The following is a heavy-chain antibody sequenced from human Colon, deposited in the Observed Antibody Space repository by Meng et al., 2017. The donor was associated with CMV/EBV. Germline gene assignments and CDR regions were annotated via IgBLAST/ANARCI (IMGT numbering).Heavy chain of an antibody. D-gene: IGHD3-16*01. Sequence: SRSSTRHYWGWIRQSPEKGLEWIGSIYYSGSTYYNPSLRSRLTISLDTSKNQFSLKLSSVTAADTAVYYCASFWSTYFGVRLGHFDPWGQGTLVTVSS. V-gene: IGHV4-39*07. CDR2: IYYSGST. CDR1: SRSSTRHY. CDR3: ASFWSTYFGVRLGHFDP. J-gene: IGHJ5*02.